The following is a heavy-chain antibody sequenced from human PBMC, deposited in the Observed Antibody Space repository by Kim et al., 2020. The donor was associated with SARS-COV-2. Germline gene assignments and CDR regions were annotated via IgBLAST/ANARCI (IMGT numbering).Heavy chain of an antibody. D-gene: IGHD2-8*01. CDR3: ARALYYFDY. V-gene: IGHV3-53*01. J-gene: IGHJ4*02. Sequence: GNTYYADSVKGRFTISRDNSKNTLLLQMNSLRVDDTAMYYCARALYYFDYWGQGTLVTVSS. CDR2: GNT.